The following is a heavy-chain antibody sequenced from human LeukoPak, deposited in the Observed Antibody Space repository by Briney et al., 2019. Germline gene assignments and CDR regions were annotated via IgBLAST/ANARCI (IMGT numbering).Heavy chain of an antibody. CDR3: AREFCSGGICSPNDPFDS. CDR1: GFTFSSYS. J-gene: IGHJ5*01. Sequence: GGSLRLSCAASGFTFSSYSMTWVRQAPGKGLEWVSSISGNSRYIYYADSMRGLFTIPRDNAKNSLYLQMNSLKPEDTAVYYCAREFCSGGICSPNDPFDSWGQGTLVTVSS. V-gene: IGHV3-21*06. D-gene: IGHD2-15*01. CDR2: ISGNSRYI.